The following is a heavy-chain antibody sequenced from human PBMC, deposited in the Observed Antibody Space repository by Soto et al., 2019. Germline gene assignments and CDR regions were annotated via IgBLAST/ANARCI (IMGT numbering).Heavy chain of an antibody. CDR3: TRHTSDY. Sequence: EVQLVESGGGLVQPGGSLKLSCAASGFTFSGSAMHWVRQASGKGLEWVGRIRSKPNNYATAYAASVQGRFTISRDDSKNTAYLQMNGLTTEDTAVYYCTRHTSDYWGQGTLVTVSS. V-gene: IGHV3-73*01. CDR2: IRSKPNNYAT. J-gene: IGHJ4*02. CDR1: GFTFSGSA.